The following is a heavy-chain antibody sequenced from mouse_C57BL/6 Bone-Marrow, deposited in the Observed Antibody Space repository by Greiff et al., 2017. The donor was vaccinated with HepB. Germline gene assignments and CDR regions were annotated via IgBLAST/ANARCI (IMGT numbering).Heavy chain of an antibody. Sequence: EVKLMESGGGLVQPGGSLKLSCAASGFTFSDYYMYWVRQTPEKRLEWVAYISNGGGSTYYPDTVKGRFTISRDNAKNTLYLQMSRLKSEDTAMYYCARQITTVVAYWYFDVWGTGTTVTVSS. CDR3: ARQITTVVAYWYFDV. CDR1: GFTFSDYY. D-gene: IGHD1-1*01. J-gene: IGHJ1*03. CDR2: ISNGGGST. V-gene: IGHV5-12*01.